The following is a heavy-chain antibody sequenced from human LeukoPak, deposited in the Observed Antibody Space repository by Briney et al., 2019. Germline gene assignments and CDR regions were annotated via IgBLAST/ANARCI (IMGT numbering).Heavy chain of an antibody. Sequence: PGGSLRLSCAASGFTFSSYSMNWVRQAPGKGLEWVSYISSSSSTIYYADSVKGRFTISRDNAKNSLYLQMNSLRAEDTAVYYCAKDCRFGETINWFGPWGQGTLVTVSS. D-gene: IGHD3-10*01. CDR1: GFTFSSYS. CDR3: AKDCRFGETINWFGP. V-gene: IGHV3-48*01. J-gene: IGHJ5*02. CDR2: ISSSSSTI.